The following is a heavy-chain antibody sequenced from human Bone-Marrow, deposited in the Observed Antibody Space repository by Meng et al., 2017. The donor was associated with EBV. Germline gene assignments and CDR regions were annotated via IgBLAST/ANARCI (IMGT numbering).Heavy chain of an antibody. Sequence: VQLLGAGGGLVQPGRSLGLSCTVSGFSFNTYGVAWVRQAPGKGPEWVAGIGGSGGIINYADSVKGRFTISTDKSKNTLFLQMNSLRVEDTAIYYCAKSRGWDLLAWLDSWGHGTLVTVSS. CDR3: AKSRGWDLLAWLDS. J-gene: IGHJ5*01. CDR1: GFSFNTYG. D-gene: IGHD2-15*01. V-gene: IGHV3-23*01. CDR2: IGGSGGII.